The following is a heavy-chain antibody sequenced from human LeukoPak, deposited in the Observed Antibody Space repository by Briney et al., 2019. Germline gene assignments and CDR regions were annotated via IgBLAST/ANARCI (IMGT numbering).Heavy chain of an antibody. D-gene: IGHD1-26*01. CDR3: ARDGAGPAFDI. V-gene: IGHV1-46*01. CDR2: INPSGGST. CDR1: GYTFTSYD. J-gene: IGHJ3*02. Sequence: GASVKVSCKASGYTFTSYDINWVRQAPGQGLEWMGIINPSGGSTSYAQKFQGRVTMTRDTSTSTVYMELSSLRSEDTAVYYCARDGAGPAFDIWGQGTMVTVSS.